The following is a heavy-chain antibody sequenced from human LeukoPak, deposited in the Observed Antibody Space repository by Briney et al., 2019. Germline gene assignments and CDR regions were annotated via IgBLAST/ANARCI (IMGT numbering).Heavy chain of an antibody. V-gene: IGHV4-61*02. Sequence: SETLSLTCTVSGGSISSGSYYWSWIRQPAGKGLEWIGRIYTSGSTNYNPSLKSRVTISVDTSKNQFSLKLSSVTAADTAVYYCARRGYSSKGNWFDPWGQGTLVTVSS. CDR1: GGSISSGSYY. CDR2: IYTSGST. D-gene: IGHD6-19*01. J-gene: IGHJ5*02. CDR3: ARRGYSSKGNWFDP.